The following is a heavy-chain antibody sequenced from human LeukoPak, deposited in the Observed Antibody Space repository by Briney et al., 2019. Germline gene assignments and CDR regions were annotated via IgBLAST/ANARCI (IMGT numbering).Heavy chain of an antibody. CDR1: GGTFSSYA. CDR2: IIPIFGTA. V-gene: IGHV1-69*01. J-gene: IGHJ4*02. CDR3: ARSYDFWGGYSPCY. D-gene: IGHD3-3*01. Sequence: SEKVSCKASGGTFSSYAISWVRQPPGQGLEWMGGIIPIFGTANYEQKFQGRVTITADESTSTGYMELSSLRSEDTAVYYCARSYDFWGGYSPCYWGQGTLVTVSS.